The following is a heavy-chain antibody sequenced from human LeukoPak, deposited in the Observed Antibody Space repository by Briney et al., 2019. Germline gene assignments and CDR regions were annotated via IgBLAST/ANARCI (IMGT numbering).Heavy chain of an antibody. J-gene: IGHJ4*02. Sequence: GGSLRLSCAASGFTFSSYAVSWVRQAPGKGLEWVSSISGSGGSTYYADSVKGRFTISRDNSKNTVYLQMNSLRAEDTAVYYCAKDPQDSSGYFPVGTFDYWGQGTLVTVSS. CDR2: ISGSGGST. V-gene: IGHV3-23*01. CDR3: AKDPQDSSGYFPVGTFDY. CDR1: GFTFSSYA. D-gene: IGHD3-22*01.